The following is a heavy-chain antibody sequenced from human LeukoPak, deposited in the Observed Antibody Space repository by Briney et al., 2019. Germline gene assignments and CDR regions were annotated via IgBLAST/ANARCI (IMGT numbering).Heavy chain of an antibody. Sequence: PSETLSLTCAVYGGSFSGYYWSWIRKPPGKGLEWIGEINHSGSTNYNPSLKSRVTISVDTSKNQFSLKLSSVTAADTAVYYCARGLYDFWSGYRGYFDYWGQGTLVTVSS. D-gene: IGHD3-3*01. J-gene: IGHJ4*02. CDR3: ARGLYDFWSGYRGYFDY. CDR1: GGSFSGYY. V-gene: IGHV4-34*01. CDR2: INHSGST.